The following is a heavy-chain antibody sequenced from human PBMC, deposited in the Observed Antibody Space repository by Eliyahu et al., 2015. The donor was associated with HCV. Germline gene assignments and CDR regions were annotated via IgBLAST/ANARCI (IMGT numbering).Heavy chain of an antibody. J-gene: IGHJ5*02. V-gene: IGHV4-59*01. CDR3: ASGGGGIAVTGTGGWFDP. CDR2: IHYSGST. CDR1: GGSITTYY. D-gene: IGHD6-19*01. Sequence: QVQLQESGPGLVKPSETLSLTCTVSGGSITTYYWSWIRPPPGKGLEWIGYIHYSGSTNYNPPLKSRVTISVDTSKNQFSLNLTSVTAADTAMYYCASGGGGIAVTGTGGWFDPWGQGTLVTVSS.